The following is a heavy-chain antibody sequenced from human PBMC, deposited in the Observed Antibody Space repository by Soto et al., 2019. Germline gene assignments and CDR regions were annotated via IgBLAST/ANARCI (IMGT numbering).Heavy chain of an antibody. V-gene: IGHV4-59*01. CDR3: ARGMADFDY. D-gene: IGHD2-8*01. CDR1: GGSISSYY. Sequence: QVQLQESGPGLVKPSETLSLTCTVSGGSISSYYWSWIRQPPGKGLEWIGYIYYSGSTNYNPSLKSRVTISVDTSKNQFSLKLSSVTAADTAVYYCARGMADFDYWGQGTLVTVSS. CDR2: IYYSGST. J-gene: IGHJ4*02.